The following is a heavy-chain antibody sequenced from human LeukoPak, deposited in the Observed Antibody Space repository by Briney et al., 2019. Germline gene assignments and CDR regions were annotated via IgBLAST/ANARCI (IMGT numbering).Heavy chain of an antibody. V-gene: IGHV4-59*01. CDR1: GGSISSYY. J-gene: IGHJ4*02. CDR2: IYYSGST. D-gene: IGHD3-10*01. Sequence: SETLSLTCTVSGGSISSYYWSWIRQPPGKGLEWIGYIYYSGSTNYNPSLKSRVTISVDTSKNQFSLKLSSVTAADTAVYYCARDRYYYGSGSYDYFDYWGQGTLVTVSS. CDR3: ARDRYYYGSGSYDYFDY.